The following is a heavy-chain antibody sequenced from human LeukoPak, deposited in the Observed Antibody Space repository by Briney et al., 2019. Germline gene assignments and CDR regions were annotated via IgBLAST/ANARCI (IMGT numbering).Heavy chain of an antibody. CDR1: GFTFSSHW. Sequence: GGSLRLSCAASGFTFSSHWMSWVRQAPGKGLEWVANIKQDGSEKYYVDSVKGRFTISRDNAKNSLYLQMNSLRAEDTAVYYCARLVIYYYGMDVWGKGTTVTVSS. CDR2: IKQDGSEK. J-gene: IGHJ6*04. V-gene: IGHV3-7*03. CDR3: ARLVIYYYGMDV. D-gene: IGHD3-9*01.